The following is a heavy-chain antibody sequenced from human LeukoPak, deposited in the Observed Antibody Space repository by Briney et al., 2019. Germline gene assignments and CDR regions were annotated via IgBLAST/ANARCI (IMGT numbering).Heavy chain of an antibody. CDR2: ISGSGGST. V-gene: IGHV3-23*01. J-gene: IGHJ4*02. Sequence: PGGSLRLSCAASGFTFSSYAMSWVRQAPGKGLEWVSAISGSGGSTYYADSVKGRFTISRDNSKNTLYLQMSSLRAEDTAVYYCAKSRGYYDSSGYYAPNSFDYWGQGTLVTVSS. CDR1: GFTFSSYA. CDR3: AKSRGYYDSSGYYAPNSFDY. D-gene: IGHD3-22*01.